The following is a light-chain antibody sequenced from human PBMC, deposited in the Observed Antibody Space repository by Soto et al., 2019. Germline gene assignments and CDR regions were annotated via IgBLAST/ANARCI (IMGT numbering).Light chain of an antibody. V-gene: IGLV1-40*01. Sequence: QSVLTRPPSVSGAPGQRVTISCTGSSSNIGSGYDVHWYQQLPGTAPKLLIYGNSNRPSGVPDRFSGSKSGTSASLAITGLQAEDEADYYCQSYDSSLCGSVFGGGTKLTVL. CDR3: QSYDSSLCGSV. CDR1: SSNIGSGYD. CDR2: GNS. J-gene: IGLJ2*01.